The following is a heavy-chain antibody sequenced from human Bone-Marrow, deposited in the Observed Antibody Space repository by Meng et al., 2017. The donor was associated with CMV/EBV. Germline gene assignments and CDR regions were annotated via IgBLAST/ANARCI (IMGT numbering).Heavy chain of an antibody. V-gene: IGHV3-21*01. CDR2: ISANSDTV. J-gene: IGHJ5*02. D-gene: IGHD5-24*01. Sequence: AAGFAFKTYSMNWVRQDPGKELEWVSSISANSDTVVYADSLKGRFTISRDNAKNSLYLQMNSLRVEDTAIYYCARDPNLRDRGWLDPWGQGTLVTVSS. CDR3: ARDPNLRDRGWLDP. CDR1: GFAFKTYS.